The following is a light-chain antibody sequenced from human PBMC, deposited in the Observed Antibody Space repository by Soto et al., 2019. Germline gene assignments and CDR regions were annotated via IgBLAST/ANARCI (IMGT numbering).Light chain of an antibody. CDR1: QSVGSTY. CDR2: GAS. V-gene: IGKV3-20*01. Sequence: EIVLTQSPGTLSLSPGERATLSCRASQSVGSTYLAWYQQKPCQAPRLLIYGASSSATGIPDRFSGSGSGTDFTLTISRLEPEDFAVYYCQQYDSSPLTFGGGTKVEIK. CDR3: QQYDSSPLT. J-gene: IGKJ4*01.